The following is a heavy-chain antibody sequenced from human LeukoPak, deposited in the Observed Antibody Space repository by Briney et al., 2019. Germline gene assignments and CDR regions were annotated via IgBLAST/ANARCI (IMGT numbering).Heavy chain of an antibody. Sequence: RESLRLSCAASGFTFTSYCMHWVRQAPGKGLEWVGVISSNGSNKYYADSVKGRFTISRDNSKTTLYLQMTSLRAVDRAVYYYTREDGAHDFWRGYPLNYYYFGTGVWGQRTTVTVS. CDR3: TREDGAHDFWRGYPLNYYYFGTGV. V-gene: IGHV3-30*06. CDR1: GFTFTSYC. J-gene: IGHJ6*01. CDR2: ISSNGSNK. D-gene: IGHD3-3*01.